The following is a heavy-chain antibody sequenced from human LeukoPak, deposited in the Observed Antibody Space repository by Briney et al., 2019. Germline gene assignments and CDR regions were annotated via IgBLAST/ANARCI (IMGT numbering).Heavy chain of an antibody. Sequence: GGSLRLSCAVSGFTFSNYGLHWVRQAPGKGLEWVAILSYDGTNKYYADSVKGRFTISRDNSKNTLYLQMNSLGVEDTAVYYCAKDVGLLWPRYGMDVWGQGTTVTVSS. CDR1: GFTFSNYG. V-gene: IGHV3-30*18. CDR2: LSYDGTNK. D-gene: IGHD3-10*01. J-gene: IGHJ6*02. CDR3: AKDVGLLWPRYGMDV.